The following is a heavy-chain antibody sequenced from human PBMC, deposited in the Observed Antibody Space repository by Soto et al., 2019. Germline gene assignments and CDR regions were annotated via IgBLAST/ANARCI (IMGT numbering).Heavy chain of an antibody. D-gene: IGHD3-3*01. J-gene: IGHJ6*02. Sequence: SETLSLTCAVYGGSFSGYYWSWIRQPPGKGLEWIGEINHSGSTNYNPSLKSRVTISVDTSKNQFSLKLSSVTAADTAVYYCARVKAYYDFWSGSTPHYYYYGMDVWGQGTTVTVSS. CDR2: INHSGST. CDR3: ARVKAYYDFWSGSTPHYYYYGMDV. V-gene: IGHV4-34*01. CDR1: GGSFSGYY.